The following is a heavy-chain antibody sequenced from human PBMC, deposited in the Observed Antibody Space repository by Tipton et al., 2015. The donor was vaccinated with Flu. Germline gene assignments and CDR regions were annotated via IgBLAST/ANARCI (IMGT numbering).Heavy chain of an antibody. V-gene: IGHV4-4*07. Sequence: TLSLTCSVFGGSLRNYYWSWVRQPPGKALEWIGRIYTSGSTNYNPSLKSRVTISVDTSKNEFSLKLNSVTAADTAVYYCARASGSGTYVIFDYWGQGTLVTVSS. CDR2: IYTSGST. D-gene: IGHD3-10*01. J-gene: IGHJ4*02. CDR3: ARASGSGTYVIFDY. CDR1: GGSLRNYY.